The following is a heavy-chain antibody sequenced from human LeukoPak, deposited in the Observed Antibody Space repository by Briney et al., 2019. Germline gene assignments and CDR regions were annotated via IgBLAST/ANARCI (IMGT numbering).Heavy chain of an antibody. D-gene: IGHD3-22*01. V-gene: IGHV4-39*07. CDR2: IYYSGST. CDR3: AAYYYDSSGYYYIPF. CDR1: GGSISSGNYY. J-gene: IGHJ4*02. Sequence: PSETLSLTCTVSGGSISSGNYYWGWIRQPPRKGLEWIGSIYYSGSTYYNPSLKSRVTISVDTSKNQFSLKLSSVTAADTAVYYCAAYYYDSSGYYYIPFWGQGTLVTVSS.